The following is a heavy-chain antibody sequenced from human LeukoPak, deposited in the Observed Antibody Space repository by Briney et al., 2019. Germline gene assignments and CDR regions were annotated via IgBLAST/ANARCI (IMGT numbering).Heavy chain of an antibody. CDR3: ARNGRDQWLASDY. CDR2: IWYDGSNK. Sequence: GGSLRLSCAASGFTFSSYGMHWVRQAPGKGLEWVAVIWYDGSNKYYADSVKGRFTISRGNSKNTLYLQMNSLRAEDTAVYYCARNGRDQWLASDYWGQGTLVTVSS. V-gene: IGHV3-33*01. D-gene: IGHD6-19*01. J-gene: IGHJ4*02. CDR1: GFTFSSYG.